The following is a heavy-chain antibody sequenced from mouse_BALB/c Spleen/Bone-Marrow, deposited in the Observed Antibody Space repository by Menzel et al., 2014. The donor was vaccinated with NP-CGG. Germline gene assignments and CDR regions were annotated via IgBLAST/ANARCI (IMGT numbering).Heavy chain of an antibody. CDR1: GYTFTDYY. D-gene: IGHD1-1*01. J-gene: IGHJ3*01. CDR2: VNPYNGGT. CDR3: ARENYGSSPAY. Sequence: EVQLVESGPELVKPGASVKMSCKASGYTFTDYYMDWVKQSHGESFEWIGRVNPYNGGTSYNQKFKGKATLTVDKSSSTAYMHLNSLTSEDSAVYYCARENYGSSPAYWGQGTLVTVSA. V-gene: IGHV1-19*01.